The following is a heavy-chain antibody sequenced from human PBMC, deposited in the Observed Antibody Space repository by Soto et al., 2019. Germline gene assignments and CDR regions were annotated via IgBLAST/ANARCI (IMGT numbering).Heavy chain of an antibody. D-gene: IGHD4-17*01. CDR1: GFTFSDYY. CDR3: ASDGGQHDYADQSNYYDY. CDR2: ISSSSSYT. J-gene: IGHJ4*02. V-gene: IGHV3-11*06. Sequence: QVQLVESGGGLVKPGGSLRLSCAASGFTFSDYYMSWIRQAPGKGLVWVSYISSSSSYTNYADSVKGRFTISRDNAKNSLHLPMNSLRAEDTAVYYCASDGGQHDYADQSNYYDYWRQGTLITVSS.